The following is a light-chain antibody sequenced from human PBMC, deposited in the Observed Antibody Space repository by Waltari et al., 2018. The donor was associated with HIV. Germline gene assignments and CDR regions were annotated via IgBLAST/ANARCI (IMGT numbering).Light chain of an antibody. J-gene: IGKJ4*01. CDR3: QQYYSTPFT. V-gene: IGKV4-1*01. Sequence: DIVMTQSTDSLVVSLGARATINCKSSQSVLYSSTNKNNLSWYQQKPGQPPKLLIYWASTRESGVPDRFSGSGSGTDFTLTISSLQAEDVAVYYCQQYYSTPFTFGGGTKVEIK. CDR1: QSVLYSSTNKNN. CDR2: WAS.